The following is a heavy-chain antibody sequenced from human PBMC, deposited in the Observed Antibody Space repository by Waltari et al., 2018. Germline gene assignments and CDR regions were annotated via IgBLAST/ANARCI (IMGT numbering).Heavy chain of an antibody. CDR3: ARDSAIRFLQWLPQSKWFDP. D-gene: IGHD3-3*01. V-gene: IGHV3-33*05. J-gene: IGHJ5*02. Sequence: VQLVESGGGVVQPGRSLRLSCAASGFIFSSHGIHWIRQGPGRGLGWVAILSYDGGGKQYAASVNGRFTISIDNSNNTVSLQMNSLRDDETSFYYCARDSAIRFLQWLPQSKWFDPWGQGTLVIVSS. CDR1: GFIFSSHG. CDR2: LSYDGGGK.